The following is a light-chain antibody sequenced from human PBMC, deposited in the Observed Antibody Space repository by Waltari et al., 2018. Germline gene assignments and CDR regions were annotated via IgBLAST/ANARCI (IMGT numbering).Light chain of an antibody. CDR1: SSNIGSNT. Sequence: QSLLTQAPSASGTPGQTVTIPCSGSSSNIGSNTVNWYQQLPGTAPKLLIYSNNRRPSGVPARFSGSKAGTCASLAISGRQAEDEADDDCGTWDDSLNGPLFGGGTKVTVL. CDR3: GTWDDSLNGPL. J-gene: IGLJ2*01. V-gene: IGLV1-44*01. CDR2: SNN.